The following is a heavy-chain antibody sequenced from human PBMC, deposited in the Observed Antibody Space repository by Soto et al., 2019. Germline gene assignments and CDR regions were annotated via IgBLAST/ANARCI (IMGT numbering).Heavy chain of an antibody. Sequence: GASVKVSCKASGGTFSSYAISWVRQAPGQGLEWMGGIIPIFGTANYAQKFQGRVTITADESTSTAYMELSSLRSEDTAVYYCARYTVVTKVRYFEYWGQGTLVTVSS. J-gene: IGHJ4*02. D-gene: IGHD2-21*02. CDR2: IIPIFGTA. CDR1: GGTFSSYA. V-gene: IGHV1-69*13. CDR3: ARYTVVTKVRYFEY.